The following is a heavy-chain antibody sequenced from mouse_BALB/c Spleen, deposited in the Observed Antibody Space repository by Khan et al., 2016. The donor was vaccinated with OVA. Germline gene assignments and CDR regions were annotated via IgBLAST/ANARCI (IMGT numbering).Heavy chain of an antibody. V-gene: IGHV1-77*01. Sequence: QVQLQQSGAELARPGASVKLSCKASGYTFTDYYMNWVKQRTGQGLEWIGEISPGSGDTNYNEKFKGKATLTADKSSSTAYMQLSSLTSEASAVYFCASRNYCGYTFAYWGQGTLVTVSA. CDR2: ISPGSGDT. J-gene: IGHJ3*01. CDR1: GYTFTDYY. CDR3: ASRNYCGYTFAY. D-gene: IGHD1-2*01.